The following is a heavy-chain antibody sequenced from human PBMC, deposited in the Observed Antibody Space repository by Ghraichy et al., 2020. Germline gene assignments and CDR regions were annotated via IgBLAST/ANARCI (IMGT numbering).Heavy chain of an antibody. CDR3: ARETGGFHN. Sequence: ASVKVSCKASGYSFSDYLVHWVRQAPGQGLEWMACIYPKNGDTVYAREFQGRVTVTSDMSITTVYMELSGLTSSDTAAYFCARETGGFHNWGQGTLVTVSS. J-gene: IGHJ4*02. V-gene: IGHV1-2*02. CDR2: IYPKNGDT. D-gene: IGHD2-15*01. CDR1: GYSFSDYL.